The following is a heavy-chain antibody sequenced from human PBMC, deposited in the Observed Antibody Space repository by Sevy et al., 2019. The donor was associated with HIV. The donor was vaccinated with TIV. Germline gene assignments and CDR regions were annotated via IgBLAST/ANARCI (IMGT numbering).Heavy chain of an antibody. CDR1: GFTFSSYS. CDR2: ISSSSSYI. D-gene: IGHD3-10*01. Sequence: GGSLRLSCAASGFTFSSYSMNWVRQAPGKGLEWVSSISSSSSYIYYADSVKGRFTISRDNAKNSLYLQRNSLRAEDTAVYYCARGPPRTMVRGVIIAVDYWGQGTLVTVSS. CDR3: ARGPPRTMVRGVIIAVDY. J-gene: IGHJ4*02. V-gene: IGHV3-21*01.